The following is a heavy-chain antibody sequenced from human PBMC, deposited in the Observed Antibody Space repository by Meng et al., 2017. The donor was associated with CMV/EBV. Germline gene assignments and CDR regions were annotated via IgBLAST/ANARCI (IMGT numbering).Heavy chain of an antibody. CDR2: IYHSGST. Sequence: SETLSLTCAVSGGSISSSNWWSWVRQPPGKGLEWIGEIYHSGSTNYNPSLKSRVTISVDKSKNQFSLKLSSVTAADTAVYYCATGSTASSPQDAFDIWGQGTMVTVSS. CDR3: ATGSTASSPQDAFDI. V-gene: IGHV4-4*02. CDR1: GGSISSSNW. J-gene: IGHJ3*02. D-gene: IGHD5/OR15-5a*01.